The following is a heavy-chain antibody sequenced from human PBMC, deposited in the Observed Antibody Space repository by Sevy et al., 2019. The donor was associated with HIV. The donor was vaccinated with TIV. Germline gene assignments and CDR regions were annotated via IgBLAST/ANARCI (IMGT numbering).Heavy chain of an antibody. CDR2: ISYDGGKE. J-gene: IGHJ4*02. Sequence: GGSLRLSCKVSGFSFSFYGLHWVRQAPGKGLEWVTFISYDGGKELYADSVKGRFTVSRDNSENTVYLLMDTLRAEDTAVYYCARNYYDSSGYRLHYWGQGTLVTVSS. D-gene: IGHD3-22*01. CDR3: ARNYYDSSGYRLHY. CDR1: GFSFSFYG. V-gene: IGHV3-30*03.